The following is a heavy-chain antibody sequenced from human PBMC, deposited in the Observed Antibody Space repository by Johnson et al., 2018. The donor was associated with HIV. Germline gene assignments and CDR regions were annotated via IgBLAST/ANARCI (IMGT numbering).Heavy chain of an antibody. J-gene: IGHJ3*02. D-gene: IGHD3-22*01. V-gene: IGHV3-20*04. Sequence: VQLVESGGDVARPGGSLRLSCEASGFTFDDYGMSWVRQAPGKGLEWVSVIYSGGSIYYADSVKGRFTISRDNSKNTLYLQMNSLSAEDTAVYYCARAEGDYYDSGGWGPDAFDIWGQGTMVTVSS. CDR3: ARAEGDYYDSGGWGPDAFDI. CDR2: IYSGGSI. CDR1: GFTFDDYG.